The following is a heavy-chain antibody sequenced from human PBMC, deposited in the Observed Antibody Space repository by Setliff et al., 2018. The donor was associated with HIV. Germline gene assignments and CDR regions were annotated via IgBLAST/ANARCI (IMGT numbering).Heavy chain of an antibody. J-gene: IGHJ4*02. CDR1: GGSISSGGYY. Sequence: SETLSLTCTVSGGSISSGGYYWSWIRQHPGKGLEWIRYIYYSGSTYYDPSLRRLVTISVDTSKNQFPLKLSSVPAADTAVYYCARVAPYYDYVWGSYRHFDYWGQGTLVTVSS. CDR3: ARVAPYYDYVWGSYRHFDY. CDR2: IYYSGST. D-gene: IGHD3-16*02. V-gene: IGHV4-31*01.